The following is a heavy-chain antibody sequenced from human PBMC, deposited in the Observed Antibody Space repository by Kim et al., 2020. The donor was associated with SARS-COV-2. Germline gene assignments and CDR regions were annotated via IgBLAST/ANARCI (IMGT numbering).Heavy chain of an antibody. J-gene: IGHJ4*02. Sequence: AVSVKSRITINPDTSKNQFSLQLNSVTPEDTAVYYCAREVRWLPRYYFDYWGQGTLVTVSS. V-gene: IGHV6-1*01. D-gene: IGHD5-12*01. CDR3: AREVRWLPRYYFDY.